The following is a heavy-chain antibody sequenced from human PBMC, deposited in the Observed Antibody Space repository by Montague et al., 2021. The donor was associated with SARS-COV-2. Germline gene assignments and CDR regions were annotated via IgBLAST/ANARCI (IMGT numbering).Heavy chain of an antibody. Sequence: TLSLTCIVSSDSISSGGYYWSWIRQHPGKGLEWIGYIYYSGNTYYNPSLKSRVTMSVDTTKNQFSLTLNSVTAADTAVYYCARGPSRLATQEFYFGYWGQGTLGSVSS. J-gene: IGHJ4*02. CDR1: SDSISSGGYY. D-gene: IGHD5-24*01. CDR3: ARGPSRLATQEFYFGY. CDR2: IYYSGNT. V-gene: IGHV4-31*03.